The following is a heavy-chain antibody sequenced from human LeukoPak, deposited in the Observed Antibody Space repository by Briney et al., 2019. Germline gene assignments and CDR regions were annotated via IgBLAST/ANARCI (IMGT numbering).Heavy chain of an antibody. V-gene: IGHV3-53*01. D-gene: IGHD1-26*01. Sequence: GGSLRLSCAASGFTVSSNYMSWVRQAPGKGLEWVSVIYSGGSTYYADSVKGRFTISRDNSKNTLYLQMNSLRAEDTAVYYCATSSRSGSYGYYFDYWGQGTLVTVSS. CDR1: GFTVSSNY. CDR2: IYSGGST. CDR3: ATSSRSGSYGYYFDY. J-gene: IGHJ4*02.